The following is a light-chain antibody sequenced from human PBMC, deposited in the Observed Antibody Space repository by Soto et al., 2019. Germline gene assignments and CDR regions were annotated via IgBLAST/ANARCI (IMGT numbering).Light chain of an antibody. V-gene: IGLV2-14*01. CDR1: SSDIGSNNY. CDR2: EVS. CDR3: SSYTTTTRL. J-gene: IGLJ3*02. Sequence: QSALTQPASVSGSPGQSITISCTGTSSDIGSNNYVSWFQQRPGKSPTLIIYEVSTQPSGVSTHFSGSKSGNTASLTISGLLPEDEAQYYCSSYTTTTRLFGGGTKLTVL.